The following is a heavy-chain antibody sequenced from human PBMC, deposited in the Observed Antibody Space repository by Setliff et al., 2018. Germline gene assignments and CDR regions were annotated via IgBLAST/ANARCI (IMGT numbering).Heavy chain of an antibody. D-gene: IGHD1-26*01. CDR3: ARTGTYRYFDY. CDR1: GGSISSSSYY. Sequence: PSVTLSLTCSVSGGSISSSSYYWGWIRQPPGKGLEWIGSINYSGNTYYNPSLTSRVTISVDTSKNQFSLKLRSVTAADTAVYYCARTGTYRYFDYWGRGTLVTVSS. J-gene: IGHJ4*02. CDR2: INYSGNT. V-gene: IGHV4-39*01.